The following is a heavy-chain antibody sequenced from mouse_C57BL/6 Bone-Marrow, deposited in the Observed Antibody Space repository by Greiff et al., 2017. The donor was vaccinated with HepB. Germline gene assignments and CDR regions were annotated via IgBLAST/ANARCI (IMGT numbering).Heavy chain of an antibody. CDR3: TTTLAVEV. Sequence: EVQLQQSGAELVRPGASVKLSCTASGFNIKDDYMHWVKQRPEQGLEWIGWIDPENGDTEYASKFQGKATITADTPSNTAYLQLSSLTSEDTAVSYGTTTLAVEVWGTGTTVTVSS. CDR1: GFNIKDDY. V-gene: IGHV14-4*01. J-gene: IGHJ1*03. CDR2: IDPENGDT.